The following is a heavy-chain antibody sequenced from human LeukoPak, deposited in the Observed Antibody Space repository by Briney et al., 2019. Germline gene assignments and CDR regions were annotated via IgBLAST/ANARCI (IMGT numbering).Heavy chain of an antibody. CDR1: GGSISSYY. J-gene: IGHJ4*02. D-gene: IGHD6-6*01. CDR2: IYYTGST. Sequence: SETLSLTCTVSGGSISSYYGSWIRQPPGEGLEWIGYIYYTGSTNYNPSLTSRVNISVDTSKNQFSLNLTSVTAADTAVYYCARWGSIAVARFDYWGQGTLVTVSS. CDR3: ARWGSIAVARFDY. V-gene: IGHV4-59*01.